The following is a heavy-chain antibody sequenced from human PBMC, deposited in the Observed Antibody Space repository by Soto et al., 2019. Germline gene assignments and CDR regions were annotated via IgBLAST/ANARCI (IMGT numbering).Heavy chain of an antibody. CDR3: VLSTRVAYYFDY. CDR1: GDSFSSYS. D-gene: IGHD2-2*01. J-gene: IGHJ4*02. V-gene: IGHV1-69*06. Sequence: VKGYWKAAGDSFSSYSIGWVRLDPGQGLEWMGGIIPIFGTANYAQKFQGRVTITADKSTSTAYMELSSLRSEDTAVYYCVLSTRVAYYFDYWGQGTLVTVSS. CDR2: IIPIFGTA.